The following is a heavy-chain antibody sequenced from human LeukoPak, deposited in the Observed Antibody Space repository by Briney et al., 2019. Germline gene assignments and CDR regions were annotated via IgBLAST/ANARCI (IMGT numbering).Heavy chain of an antibody. J-gene: IGHJ4*02. V-gene: IGHV3-23*01. Sequence: PGGSLRLSCAASGFTFSSYAMSWVRQAPGKGLEWVSAISGSGTNTYYADSVKGRFTISRDNSENTLYLQMNSLRAEDTAVYYCGRQGIYASGNLDYWGQGTLVTVSS. D-gene: IGHD3-10*01. CDR3: GRQGIYASGNLDY. CDR1: GFTFSSYA. CDR2: ISGSGTNT.